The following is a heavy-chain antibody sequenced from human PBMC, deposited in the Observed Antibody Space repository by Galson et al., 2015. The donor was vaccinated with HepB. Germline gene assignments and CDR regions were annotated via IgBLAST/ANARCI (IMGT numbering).Heavy chain of an antibody. CDR2: ISSRGGST. CDR3: AKDVYYYDSSGYFPFDY. J-gene: IGHJ4*02. Sequence: SLRLSCAASGFTFSSYAMSWVRQAPGKGLEWVSAISSRGGSTYYADSVKGRFTISRDNSKSTLYLQMNSLGAGDTAVYYCAKDVYYYDSSGYFPFDYWGQGTLVTVSS. CDR1: GFTFSSYA. V-gene: IGHV3-23*01. D-gene: IGHD3-22*01.